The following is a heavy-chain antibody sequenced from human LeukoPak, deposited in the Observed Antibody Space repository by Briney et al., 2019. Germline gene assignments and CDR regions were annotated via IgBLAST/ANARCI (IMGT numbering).Heavy chain of an antibody. CDR2: INPNSGDT. J-gene: IGHJ3*02. V-gene: IGHV1-2*02. CDR1: GYTFTAYY. D-gene: IGHD1-26*01. CDR3: ARRHSGSYFDAFDI. Sequence: GASVKVSCKASGYTFTAYYMHWVRQAPGQGFEWMGWINPNSGDTNYAQKFQGRVTMTRDTSISTVYMELSRLRSDDTAIYYCARRHSGSYFDAFDIWGPGTMVTVSS.